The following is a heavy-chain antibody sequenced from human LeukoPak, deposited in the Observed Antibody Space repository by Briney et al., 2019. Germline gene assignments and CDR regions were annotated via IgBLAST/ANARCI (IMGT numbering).Heavy chain of an antibody. Sequence: GGSLRLSCAASGFTFSSYSMNWVRQAPGKGLEWVAVIWYDGSNKYYADSVKGRFTISRDNSKNTLYLQMNSLRAEDTAVYYCARSIAAARTYYFDHWGQGTLVTVSS. D-gene: IGHD6-13*01. CDR2: IWYDGSNK. CDR1: GFTFSSYS. CDR3: ARSIAAARTYYFDH. J-gene: IGHJ4*02. V-gene: IGHV3-33*08.